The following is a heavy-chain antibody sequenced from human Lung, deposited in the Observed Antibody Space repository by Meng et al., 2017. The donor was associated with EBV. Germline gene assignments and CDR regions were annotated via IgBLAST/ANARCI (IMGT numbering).Heavy chain of an antibody. CDR1: GFTFSRYW. CDR3: SRDLAGAYDD. Sequence: VQLVESGGALVQPGESLRLSCAASGFTFSRYWMHWVRQAPGEGLVWISRINEDGRTTTYADSVRGRFTISRDNTRNTLFLQMNSLRAEDTALYFCSRDLAGAYDDWGQGTLVTVSS. CDR2: INEDGRTT. V-gene: IGHV3-74*01. J-gene: IGHJ4*02. D-gene: IGHD2-21*01.